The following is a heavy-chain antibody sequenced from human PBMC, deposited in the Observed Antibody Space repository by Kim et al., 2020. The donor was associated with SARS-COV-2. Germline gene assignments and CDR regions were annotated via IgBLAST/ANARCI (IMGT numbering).Heavy chain of an antibody. D-gene: IGHD2-15*01. V-gene: IGHV4-34*01. Sequence: SETLSLTCAVYGGSFSGYYWCWIRQPPGKGLEWIGEINHSGSTNYNPSLKSRVTISVDTSKYQFSLKLSSVTAADTAVYYCARGSPGWYKVVLAATLVHFDYWGRETRVTVSS. CDR3: ARGSPGWYKVVLAATLVHFDY. CDR2: INHSGST. CDR1: GGSFSGYY. J-gene: IGHJ4*02.